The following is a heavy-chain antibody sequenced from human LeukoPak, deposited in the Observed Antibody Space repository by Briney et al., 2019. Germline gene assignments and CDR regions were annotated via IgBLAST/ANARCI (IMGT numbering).Heavy chain of an antibody. V-gene: IGHV3-53*01. D-gene: IGHD6-13*01. CDR3: ILAAAGDYYYYYMDV. Sequence: GGSLRLSCTVSGFTVSSNSMSWVRQAPGKGLEWVSFIYSGTIHYSDSVKGRFTISRDNSKNTLYLQMNSLRAEDTAVYYCILAAAGDYYYYYMDVWGKGTTVTVSS. CDR2: IYSGTI. CDR1: GFTVSSNS. J-gene: IGHJ6*03.